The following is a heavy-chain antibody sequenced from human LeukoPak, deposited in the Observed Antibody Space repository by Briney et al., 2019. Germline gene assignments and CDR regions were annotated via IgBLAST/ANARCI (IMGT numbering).Heavy chain of an antibody. CDR3: AKESGGHGIGIFAYFQY. D-gene: IGHD3-16*01. Sequence: PGGSLRLSCAASGFTFSSYGMSWVRQAPGTGLEWVSAISGGGGNTYYADSVKGRFTISRDNSKNTLYLQMNSLRAEDTAVYYCAKESGGHGIGIFAYFQYWGQGTLVTVSS. V-gene: IGHV3-23*01. J-gene: IGHJ4*02. CDR2: ISGGGGNT. CDR1: GFTFSSYG.